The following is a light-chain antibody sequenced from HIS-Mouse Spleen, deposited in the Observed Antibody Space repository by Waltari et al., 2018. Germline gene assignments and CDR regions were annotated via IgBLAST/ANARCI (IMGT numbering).Light chain of an antibody. CDR3: SSYTSSSFNVV. V-gene: IGLV2-14*03. J-gene: IGLJ2*01. Sequence: QSALTQPASVSGSPGQSITISCTGTSSDVGGSNYVSWYQQPPGKAPKLMIYDVSNRPSGVSNRFSGSKSGNTASLTISGLQAEDEADYYCSSYTSSSFNVVFGGGTKLTVL. CDR1: SSDVGGSNY. CDR2: DVS.